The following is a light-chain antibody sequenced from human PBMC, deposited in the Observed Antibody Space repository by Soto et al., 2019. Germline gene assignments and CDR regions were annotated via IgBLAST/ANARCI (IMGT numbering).Light chain of an antibody. J-gene: IGLJ1*01. CDR2: SNN. V-gene: IGLV1-44*01. Sequence: QSALTQPPSASGTPGQRVTISCSGSSSNIGSNTVNWYQQLPGTAPKLLIYSNNQRPSGVPDRFSGSKSGTSASLAISRLQSEDEADYYCAAWDDSLNGNVFGTGTKVTVL. CDR3: AAWDDSLNGNV. CDR1: SSNIGSNT.